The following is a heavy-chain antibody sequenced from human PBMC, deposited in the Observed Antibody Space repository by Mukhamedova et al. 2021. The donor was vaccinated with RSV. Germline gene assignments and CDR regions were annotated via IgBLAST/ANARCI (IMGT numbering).Heavy chain of an antibody. V-gene: IGHV5-10-1*01. J-gene: IGHJ4*02. CDR2: IDPSDSYT. D-gene: IGHD1-14*01. CDR3: ARQAGSNQNHGLGL. Sequence: GKGLEWMGRIDPSDSYTNYSPSFQGHVTISADKSISTAYLQWSSLKASDTAMYYCARQAGSNQNHGLGLWGQGTLVT.